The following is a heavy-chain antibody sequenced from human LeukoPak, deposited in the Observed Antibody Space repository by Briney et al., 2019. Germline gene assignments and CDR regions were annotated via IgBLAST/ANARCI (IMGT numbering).Heavy chain of an antibody. CDR2: ISAYNGNT. CDR3: ARVGMATIQRGAFDI. Sequence: ASVKVSCKASGYTFTSYGISWVRQAPGQGLEWMGWISAYNGNTNYAQKLQGRVTITADESTSTAYMELSSLRSEDTAVYYCARVGMATIQRGAFDIWGQGTMVTVSS. J-gene: IGHJ3*02. CDR1: GYTFTSYG. D-gene: IGHD5-24*01. V-gene: IGHV1-18*01.